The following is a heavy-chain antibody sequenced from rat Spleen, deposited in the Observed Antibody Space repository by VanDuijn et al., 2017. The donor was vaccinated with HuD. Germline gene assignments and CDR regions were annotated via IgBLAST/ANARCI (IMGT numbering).Heavy chain of an antibody. CDR1: GFIFSDYY. J-gene: IGHJ1*01. V-gene: IGHV5-7*01. CDR2: INYDGTST. D-gene: IGHD1-4*01. Sequence: EVQLVESGGGLVQPGRSLKLSCAVSGFIFSDYYMAWVRQAPTKGLEWVATINYDGTSTFYRDSVKARFTISRDNAKSTLYLRVDSLRSEDTATYYCARRPGYNWYFDFWGPGTMVTVSS. CDR3: ARRPGYNWYFDF.